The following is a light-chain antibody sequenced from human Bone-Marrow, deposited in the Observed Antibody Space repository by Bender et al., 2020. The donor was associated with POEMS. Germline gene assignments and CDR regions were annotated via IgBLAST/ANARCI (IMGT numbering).Light chain of an antibody. J-gene: IGLJ2*01. V-gene: IGLV1-44*01. CDR1: SSNIGSNP. Sequence: QSELTQAPSASGSPGQRVTISCSGHSSNIGSNPVNWHQQFPGTAPKLLIYNNNQRPSGVPDRFSGSKSGTSASLAISELQSEDEADFYCAAWDDILLGPVFGGGTKLTVL. CDR3: AAWDDILLGPV. CDR2: NNN.